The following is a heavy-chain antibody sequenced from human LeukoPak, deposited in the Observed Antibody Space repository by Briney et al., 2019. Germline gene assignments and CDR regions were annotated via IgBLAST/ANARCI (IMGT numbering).Heavy chain of an antibody. CDR3: ARELIAAAGNYFDY. CDR1: GGSISSYY. CDR2: IYYSGST. J-gene: IGHJ4*02. V-gene: IGHV4-59*01. D-gene: IGHD6-13*01. Sequence: PSETLSLTCTVSGGSISSYYWSWIRQPPGKGLEWIGYIYYSGSTNYNPSLKSRVTISVDTSKNQFSLKLGSVTAADTAVYYCARELIAAAGNYFDYWGQGTLVTVSS.